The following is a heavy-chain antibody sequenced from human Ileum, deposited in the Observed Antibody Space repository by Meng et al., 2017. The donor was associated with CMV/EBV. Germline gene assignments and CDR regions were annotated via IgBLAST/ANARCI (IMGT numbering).Heavy chain of an antibody. D-gene: IGHD3-10*01. Sequence: QADVRESGPGLVKPSQTLSLPCTVSSASISPYYWNWIRQPAGKGLEWIGRIYTGGPTDYNPSLKSRVTMSVDTSKNQFFLNLSSVTAADTAVYYCARGQTVRGFEYWGLGILVTVSS. CDR2: IYTGGPT. J-gene: IGHJ4*02. CDR3: ARGQTVRGFEY. V-gene: IGHV4-4*07. CDR1: SASISPYY.